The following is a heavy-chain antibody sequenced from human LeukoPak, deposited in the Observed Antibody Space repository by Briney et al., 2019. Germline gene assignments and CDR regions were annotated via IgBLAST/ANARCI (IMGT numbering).Heavy chain of an antibody. CDR3: ARGYYDSSGYLISYNWFDP. Sequence: PSETLSLTCTVSGGSISHYYWSWIRQPPGKGLERIGYIYYSGSTNYNPSLKSRVTISVDTSKNQFSLKLSSVTAADTAVYYCARGYYDSSGYLISYNWFDPWGQGTLVTVSS. D-gene: IGHD3-22*01. V-gene: IGHV4-59*01. CDR1: GGSISHYY. CDR2: IYYSGST. J-gene: IGHJ5*02.